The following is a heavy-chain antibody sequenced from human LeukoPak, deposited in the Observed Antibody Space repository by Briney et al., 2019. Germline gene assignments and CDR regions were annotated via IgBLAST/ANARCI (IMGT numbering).Heavy chain of an antibody. Sequence: GGSLRLSCAASGFTFSSYAISWVRQAPGKGLEWVSAISGSGGSTYYADSVKGRFTISRDNSKNTLYLQMNSLRAEDTAVYYCASPFPHDYGDYDLNYWGQGTLVTVSS. D-gene: IGHD4-17*01. J-gene: IGHJ4*02. CDR1: GFTFSSYA. CDR2: ISGSGGST. V-gene: IGHV3-23*01. CDR3: ASPFPHDYGDYDLNY.